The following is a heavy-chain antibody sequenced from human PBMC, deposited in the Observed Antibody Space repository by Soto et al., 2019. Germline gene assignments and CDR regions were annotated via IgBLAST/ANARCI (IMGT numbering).Heavy chain of an antibody. CDR1: GGTSSNFD. D-gene: IGHD2-21*02. CDR3: ARPKRSGYDRGDSYYHTMDV. V-gene: IGHV1-69*06. Sequence: QMQLVQSGAEVKKSGSSAKVSCKASGGTSSNFDITWVRQVPGQGLAWLGGILPMFGAVKYEQKFQDRLTITADRSTNTEDMELGSLRPDDTAVYYCARPKRSGYDRGDSYYHTMDVWGHGTTVTLS. J-gene: IGHJ6*02. CDR2: ILPMFGAV.